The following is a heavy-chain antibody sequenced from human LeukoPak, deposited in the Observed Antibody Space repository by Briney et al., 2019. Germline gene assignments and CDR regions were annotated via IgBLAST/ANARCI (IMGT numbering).Heavy chain of an antibody. CDR1: VFTFSSYG. V-gene: IGHV3-48*04. D-gene: IGHD3-10*02. J-gene: IGHJ6*04. CDR3: AELGITMIGGV. Sequence: PGGSLRLSCAASVFTFSSYGMSWVRQAPGKGLEWVSYISSSGSTIYYADSVKGRFTISRDNAKNSLYLQMNSLRAEDTAVYYCAELGITMIGGVWGKGTTVTISS. CDR2: ISSSGSTI.